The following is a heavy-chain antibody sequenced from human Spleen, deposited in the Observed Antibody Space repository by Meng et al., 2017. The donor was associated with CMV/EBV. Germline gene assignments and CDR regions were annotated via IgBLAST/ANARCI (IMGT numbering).Heavy chain of an antibody. Sequence: VSCKASGYTFTSYGISWVRQAPGQGLEWMGWISAYNGNTNYAQKLQGRVTMTTDTSTSTAYMELRSLRYDDTAVYYCARESRITIFGVVSIYGLDVWGQGTTVTVSS. V-gene: IGHV1-18*01. CDR1: GYTFTSYG. CDR2: ISAYNGNT. D-gene: IGHD3-3*01. J-gene: IGHJ6*02. CDR3: ARESRITIFGVVSIYGLDV.